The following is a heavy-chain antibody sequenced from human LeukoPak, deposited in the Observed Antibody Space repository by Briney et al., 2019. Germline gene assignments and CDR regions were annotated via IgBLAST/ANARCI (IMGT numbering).Heavy chain of an antibody. J-gene: IGHJ6*02. V-gene: IGHV3-48*04. D-gene: IGHD1-26*01. CDR3: ARGQTYSGRTLDV. Sequence: GGSLRLSCAASGFTLSSHGMNWVRQAPGKGLEWVSYISNSTMYYVDSVKGRFTISRDNAKNSLYLQMNSLRAEDTAVYYCARGQTYSGRTLDVWGQGTTVTVSS. CDR1: GFTLSSHG. CDR2: ISNSTM.